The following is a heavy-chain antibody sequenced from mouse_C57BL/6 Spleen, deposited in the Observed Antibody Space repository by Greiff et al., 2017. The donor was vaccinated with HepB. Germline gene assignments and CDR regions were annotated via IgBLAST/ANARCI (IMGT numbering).Heavy chain of an antibody. V-gene: IGHV2-2*01. D-gene: IGHD4-1*01. CDR3: ARKALTGTGAMDY. J-gene: IGHJ4*01. Sequence: VQVVESGPGLVQPSQSLSITCTVSGFSLTSYGVHWVRQSPGKGLEWLGVIWSGGSTDYNAAFISRLSISKDNSKSQVFFKMNSLQADDTAIYYCARKALTGTGAMDYWGQGTSVTVSS. CDR2: IWSGGST. CDR1: GFSLTSYG.